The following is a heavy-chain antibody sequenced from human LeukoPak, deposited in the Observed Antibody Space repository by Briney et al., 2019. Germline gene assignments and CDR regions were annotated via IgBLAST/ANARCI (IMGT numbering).Heavy chain of an antibody. CDR2: ISWNSNTI. CDR3: ARDERLLSFLK. J-gene: IGHJ4*02. D-gene: IGHD3-3*01. V-gene: IGHV3-9*01. Sequence: GGSLRPSCAASGFIFDDYAMHWVREAPGKGLELVSGISWNSNTIGYADSVKGRFTISRDNSKNTLYLQMNSLRAEDTAIYYCARDERLLSFLKWGQGTLVTVSS. CDR1: GFIFDDYA.